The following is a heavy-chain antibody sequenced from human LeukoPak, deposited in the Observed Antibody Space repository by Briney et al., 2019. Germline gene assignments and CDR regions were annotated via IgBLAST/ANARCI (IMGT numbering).Heavy chain of an antibody. J-gene: IGHJ4*02. Sequence: PGGSLRLSCAASGFTFSSYGMHWVRQAPGKGLEWVSAISGSGGSTYYADSVKGRFTISRDNSKNTLYLQMNSLRAEDTAVYYCAKSTMTTVTTGYFDYWGQGTLVTVSS. CDR1: GFTFSSYG. D-gene: IGHD4-17*01. V-gene: IGHV3-23*01. CDR2: ISGSGGST. CDR3: AKSTMTTVTTGYFDY.